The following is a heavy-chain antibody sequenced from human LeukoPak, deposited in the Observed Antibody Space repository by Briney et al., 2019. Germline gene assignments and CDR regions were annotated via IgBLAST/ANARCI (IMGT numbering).Heavy chain of an antibody. CDR2: IYHSGST. CDR1: GGSISSSNW. V-gene: IGHV4-4*02. J-gene: IGHJ4*02. Sequence: SGTLSLTCAVSGGSISSSNWWSWVRQPPGKGLEWIGEIYHSGSTNYNPSLKSRVTISVDKSKNQFSLKLSSVTAADTVVYYCARVGIAAAGSFDYWGQGTLVTVSS. D-gene: IGHD6-13*01. CDR3: ARVGIAAAGSFDY.